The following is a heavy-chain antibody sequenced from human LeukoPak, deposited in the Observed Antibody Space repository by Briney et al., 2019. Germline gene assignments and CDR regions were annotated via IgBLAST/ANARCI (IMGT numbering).Heavy chain of an antibody. D-gene: IGHD2-8*01. CDR3: ARDPPGVRYGRPIFDF. Sequence: ASVKVSCKASGYTFTDYYMHWVRQAPGQGLEWMGWINPNSGGTNYAQKFQGRVTMTRDKSISTAYMELYSLRSDDPAVYYCARDPPGVRYGRPIFDFWGQGTPVTVSS. J-gene: IGHJ4*02. CDR1: GYTFTDYY. CDR2: INPNSGGT. V-gene: IGHV1-2*02.